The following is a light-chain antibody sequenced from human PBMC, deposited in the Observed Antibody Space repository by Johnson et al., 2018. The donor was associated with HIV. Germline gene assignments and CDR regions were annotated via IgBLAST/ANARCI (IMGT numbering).Light chain of an antibody. J-gene: IGLJ1*01. V-gene: IGLV1-51*02. CDR2: ENT. CDR3: GTWDSSLYAYV. CDR1: SSNIANKY. Sequence: QSVLTQPPSVSAAPGQKVTISCSGSSSNIANKYVSWYQHLPGTAPKLLIYENTRRPSGIPDRFSGSKSGTSATLGITGLQTGDEADYYCGTWDSSLYAYVFGTGTKVTAL.